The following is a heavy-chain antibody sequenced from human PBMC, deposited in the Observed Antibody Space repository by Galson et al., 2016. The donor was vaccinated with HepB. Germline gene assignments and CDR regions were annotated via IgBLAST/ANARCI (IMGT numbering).Heavy chain of an antibody. Sequence: LSLTCSVSGVSISSYYWNWIRLTAGKGLEWIGRIYISGSTNYNPSPKSRVTMSLDTSKNQFSLNLESVTAPDTAVYYCARAGGFDYHFENWGQGILVTVSS. CDR1: GVSISSYY. J-gene: IGHJ4*02. CDR3: ARAGGFDYHFEN. CDR2: IYISGST. D-gene: IGHD5-12*01. V-gene: IGHV4-4*07.